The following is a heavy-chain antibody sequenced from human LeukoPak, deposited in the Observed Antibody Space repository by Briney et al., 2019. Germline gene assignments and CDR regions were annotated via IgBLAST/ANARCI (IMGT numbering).Heavy chain of an antibody. J-gene: IGHJ5*02. Sequence: PGGSLRLSCAASGFTFSSYAMSWVRQAPGKGLECISGFSGSGGSTYYADSVKGRFTISRDNSKNTLYLQMNSLRAEDTAVYYCAKDITIRDGYNPWGQGTLVTVSS. CDR2: FSGSGGST. CDR3: AKDITIRDGYNP. V-gene: IGHV3-23*01. D-gene: IGHD5-24*01. CDR1: GFTFSSYA.